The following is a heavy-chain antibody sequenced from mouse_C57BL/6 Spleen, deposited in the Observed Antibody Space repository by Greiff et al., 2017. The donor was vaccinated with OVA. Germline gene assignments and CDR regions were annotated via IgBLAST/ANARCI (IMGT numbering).Heavy chain of an antibody. J-gene: IGHJ4*01. CDR1: GFSFNTYA. CDR3: VRHGGPDGYYAMDY. V-gene: IGHV10-1*01. CDR2: IRSKSNNYAT. D-gene: IGHD2-3*01. Sequence: DVMLVESGGGLVQPKGSLKLSCAASGFSFNTYAMNWVRQAPGKGLEWVARIRSKSNNYATYYADSVKDRFTISRDDSESMLYLQMNNLKTEDTAMYYCVRHGGPDGYYAMDYWGQGTSVTVSS.